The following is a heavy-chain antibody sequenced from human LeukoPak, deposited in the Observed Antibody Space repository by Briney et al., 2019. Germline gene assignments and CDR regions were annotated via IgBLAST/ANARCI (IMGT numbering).Heavy chain of an antibody. J-gene: IGHJ6*02. CDR1: GGTFSSYA. CDR3: ARQGRAGLKGMDV. D-gene: IGHD6-13*01. V-gene: IGHV1-69*05. Sequence: SVKVSCKASGGTFSSYAISWVRQAPGQGLEWMGGIIPIFGTANYAQKFQGRVTITTDESTSTAYMELSSLRSEDTAVYYCARQGRAGLKGMDVWGQGTTVTVSS. CDR2: IIPIFGTA.